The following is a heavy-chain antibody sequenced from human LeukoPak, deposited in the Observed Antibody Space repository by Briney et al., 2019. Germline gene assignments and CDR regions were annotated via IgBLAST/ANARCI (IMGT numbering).Heavy chain of an antibody. J-gene: IGHJ4*02. CDR3: ARVGTIAAAGFY. CDR2: ISADAVDT. Sequence: GGSLRLSCAASGFTFSSYSMNWVRQAPGKGLEWVSAISADAVDTFYAPSVKGRFTISRDNSKNTLYLQMNSLRAEDTAVYYCARVGTIAAAGFYWGQGTLVTVSS. V-gene: IGHV3-23*01. D-gene: IGHD6-13*01. CDR1: GFTFSSYS.